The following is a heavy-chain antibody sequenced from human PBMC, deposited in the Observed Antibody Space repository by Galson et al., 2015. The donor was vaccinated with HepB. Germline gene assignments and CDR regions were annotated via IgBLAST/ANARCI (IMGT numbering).Heavy chain of an antibody. D-gene: IGHD6-19*01. V-gene: IGHV3-30*02. CDR2: IRYDGSNK. CDR3: PAVAGAGLRY. J-gene: IGHJ4*02. CDR1: GFTFSSYG. Sequence: SLRLSCAASGFTFSSYGMHWVRQAPGKGLEWVAFIRYDGSNKYYADSVKGRFTISRDNSKNTLYLQMNSLRAEDTAVYYCPAVAGAGLRYWGQGTLVTVSS.